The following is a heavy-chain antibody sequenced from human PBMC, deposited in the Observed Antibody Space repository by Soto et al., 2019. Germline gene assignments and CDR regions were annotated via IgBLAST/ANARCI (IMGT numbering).Heavy chain of an antibody. D-gene: IGHD4-17*01. CDR3: ARDRLRFDY. CDR2: IWYDGSNK. J-gene: IGHJ4*02. CDR1: GFTFSSYG. V-gene: IGHV3-33*01. Sequence: GGSLRLSCAASGFTFSSYGMHWVRQAPGKGLEWVAVIWYDGSNKYYADSVKGRFTISRDNSKNTLYLQMSSLRAEGTAVYYCARDRLRFDYWGQGTLVTVSS.